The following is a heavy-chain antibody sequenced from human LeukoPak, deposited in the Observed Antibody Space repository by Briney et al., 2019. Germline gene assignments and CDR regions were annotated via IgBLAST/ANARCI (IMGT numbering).Heavy chain of an antibody. Sequence: GGSLRLSCEASGFTFSTYSMNWVRQAPGKGLEWVSYINSSGIVIYYADSVKGRFTISRDNAKNSLYLQMNSLRAEDTAVYYCARDSYGDYDVSYYGMDVWGQGTTVTVSS. CDR2: INSSGIVI. J-gene: IGHJ6*02. CDR1: GFTFSTYS. V-gene: IGHV3-48*04. D-gene: IGHD4-17*01. CDR3: ARDSYGDYDVSYYGMDV.